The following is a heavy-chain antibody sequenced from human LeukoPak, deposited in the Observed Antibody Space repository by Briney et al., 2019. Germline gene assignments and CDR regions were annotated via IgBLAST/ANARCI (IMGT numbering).Heavy chain of an antibody. CDR1: GFTFDDYA. V-gene: IGHV3-9*01. CDR3: ARDCSSTSCYGFDY. Sequence: PGRSLRLSCAASGFTFDDYAMHWVRQAPGKGLEWVSGISWNSGSIGYADSVKGRFTTSRDNAKNSLYLQMTSLRAEDTAVYYCARDCSSTSCYGFDYWGQGTLVTVSS. CDR2: ISWNSGSI. J-gene: IGHJ4*02. D-gene: IGHD2-2*01.